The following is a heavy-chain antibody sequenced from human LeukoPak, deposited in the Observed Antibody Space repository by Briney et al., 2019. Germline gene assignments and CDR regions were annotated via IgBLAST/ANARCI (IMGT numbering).Heavy chain of an antibody. J-gene: IGHJ4*02. CDR1: GFMFSSCW. CDR2: IKPDGSEK. CDR3: ARERTYSGSGSTYPYYDY. Sequence: GSLRLSCAASGFMFSSCWMSWVRQSPGKGLEWVANIKPDGSEKYYVDSVKGRFTISRDNAKNALYLEVNSLRVGDTAVYYCARERTYSGSGSTYPYYDYWGQGTLVTVSS. V-gene: IGHV3-7*01. D-gene: IGHD3-10*01.